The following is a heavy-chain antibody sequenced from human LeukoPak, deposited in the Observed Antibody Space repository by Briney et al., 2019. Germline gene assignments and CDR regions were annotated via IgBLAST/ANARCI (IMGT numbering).Heavy chain of an antibody. Sequence: GASVKVSCKASGYTFTSYDINWVRQATGQGLEWMGWMNPNSGNTGYAQKFQGRVTMTRNTSISTAYMELSSLRSEGTAVYYCARGLLYYYDSSGYYGLDYWGQGTLVTVSS. V-gene: IGHV1-8*01. CDR1: GYTFTSYD. D-gene: IGHD3-22*01. CDR3: ARGLLYYYDSSGYYGLDY. J-gene: IGHJ4*02. CDR2: MNPNSGNT.